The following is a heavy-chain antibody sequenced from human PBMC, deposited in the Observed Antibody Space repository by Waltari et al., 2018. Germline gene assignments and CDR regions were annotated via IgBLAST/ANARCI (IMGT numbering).Heavy chain of an antibody. D-gene: IGHD3-10*01. Sequence: QVQLQESGPGLVKPSETLSLTCAVSGYSISIGYYWGWIRQPPGKGLEWIGSIYHSGSTYYNPSLKNRVTISIDTSKNHFSLMLKSVTAADTAVYYCASLPLIDYGPGRPHFFDFWGRGTPVTVSS. CDR2: IYHSGST. CDR3: ASLPLIDYGPGRPHFFDF. CDR1: GYSISIGYY. J-gene: IGHJ4*02. V-gene: IGHV4-38-2*01.